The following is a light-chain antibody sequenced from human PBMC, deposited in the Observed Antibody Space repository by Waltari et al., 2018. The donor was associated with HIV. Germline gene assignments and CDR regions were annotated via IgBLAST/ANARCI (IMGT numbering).Light chain of an antibody. CDR3: QRRSNWPPRGGFT. V-gene: IGKV3-11*01. CDR1: QSVSSY. J-gene: IGKJ3*01. Sequence: EIVLTQSPATLPLSPGERATLPCRASQSVSSYLAWYQQKPGQAPRLLIYDASNRATGIPARFSGSGSGTDFTLTISSLEPEDFAVYYCQRRSNWPPRGGFTFGPGTKVDIK. CDR2: DAS.